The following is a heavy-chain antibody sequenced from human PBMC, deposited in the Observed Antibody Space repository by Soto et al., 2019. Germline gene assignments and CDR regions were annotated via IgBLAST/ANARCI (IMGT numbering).Heavy chain of an antibody. Sequence: QLTLKESGPMLVKPTQALTLTCTCSGFSLTTSGVGVGWIRQPPGKAQEWLALVYWDDDKRYLPSLTNRLTLSRDTSKNQVVLTLTNVDPTDTGTYFCAHKGGFGYPESWGQGIMVTVSS. CDR3: AHKGGFGYPES. CDR2: VYWDDDK. V-gene: IGHV2-5*02. D-gene: IGHD5-18*01. CDR1: GFSLTTSGVG. J-gene: IGHJ5*02.